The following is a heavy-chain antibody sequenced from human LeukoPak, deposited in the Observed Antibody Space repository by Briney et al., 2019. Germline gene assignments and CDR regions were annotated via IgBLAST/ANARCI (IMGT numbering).Heavy chain of an antibody. CDR1: GYTFTAYY. D-gene: IGHD3-16*01. V-gene: IGHV1-2*02. Sequence: ASVKVSCKASGYTFTAYYVHWVRQAPGQGLEWRGWSYPNSGGTRFEQKFQGRVTVTRDTSISTAYMELSRLRSDDTAVYYCAREGDGKSGDVRAFDIWGRGTMVTVSS. J-gene: IGHJ3*02. CDR2: SYPNSGGT. CDR3: AREGDGKSGDVRAFDI.